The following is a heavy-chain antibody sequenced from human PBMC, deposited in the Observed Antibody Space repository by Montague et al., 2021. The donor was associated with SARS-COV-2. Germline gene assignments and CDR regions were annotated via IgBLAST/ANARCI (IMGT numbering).Heavy chain of an antibody. D-gene: IGHD5-24*01. V-gene: IGHV4-59*13. J-gene: IGHJ4*02. Sequence: SQTLSLICTVSGGSISSYYWSWIRQPPGKGLEWIGYIYYSGSTNYNPSLKSPVTISVDTSKNQFSLKLNSVTAADTAVYYCARGDVEMATIKSGGPSYHFDYWGQGTLVTVSS. CDR3: ARGDVEMATIKSGGPSYHFDY. CDR1: GGSISSYY. CDR2: IYYSGST.